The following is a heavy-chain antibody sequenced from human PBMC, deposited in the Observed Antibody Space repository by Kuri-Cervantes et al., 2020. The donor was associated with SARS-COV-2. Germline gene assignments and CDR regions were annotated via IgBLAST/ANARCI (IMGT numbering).Heavy chain of an antibody. CDR2: IRSKAYGGRT. J-gene: IGHJ6*02. D-gene: IGHD3-10*01. CDR3: TSDIYYALLGYYYGMDV. Sequence: GESLKISCTASGFTFGDYAMSWVRQAPGKGLEWVGFIRSKAYGGRTEYAASVKGRFTISRDDSKSIAYLQMNSLKTEDTAVYYCTSDIYYALLGYYYGMDVWGQGTTVTVS. V-gene: IGHV3-49*04. CDR1: GFTFGDYA.